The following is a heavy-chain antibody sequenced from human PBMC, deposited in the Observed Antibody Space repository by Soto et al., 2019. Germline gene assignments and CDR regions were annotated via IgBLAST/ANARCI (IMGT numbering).Heavy chain of an antibody. CDR2: ISSNGGST. CDR1: GFTFSSYA. Sequence: PGGSLRLSCSASGFTFSSYAMHWVRQAPGKGLEYVSAISSNGGSTYYADSVKGRFTISRDNSKNTLYLQMSSLRAEDTAVYYCVKDRKYCGGDCYPYYFDYWGQGTLVTVSS. J-gene: IGHJ4*02. CDR3: VKDRKYCGGDCYPYYFDY. D-gene: IGHD2-21*02. V-gene: IGHV3-64D*06.